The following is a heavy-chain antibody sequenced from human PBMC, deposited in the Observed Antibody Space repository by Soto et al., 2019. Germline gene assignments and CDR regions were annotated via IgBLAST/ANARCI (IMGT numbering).Heavy chain of an antibody. J-gene: IGHJ5*02. V-gene: IGHV4-34*01. D-gene: IGHD3-10*01. Sequence: PSETLSLTCAVYGGSFIGYYWSWIRQPPGKGLEWIGEINHSGSTNYNPSLKSRVTISVDTPKNQFSLKLSSVTAADTAVYYCARERRSLYGSGRVANWFDPWGQGTLVTVSS. CDR2: INHSGST. CDR1: GGSFIGYY. CDR3: ARERRSLYGSGRVANWFDP.